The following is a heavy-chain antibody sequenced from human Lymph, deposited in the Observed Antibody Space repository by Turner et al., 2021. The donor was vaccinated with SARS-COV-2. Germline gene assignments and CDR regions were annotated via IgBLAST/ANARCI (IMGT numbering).Heavy chain of an antibody. V-gene: IGHV3-64D*06. D-gene: IGHD5-12*01. CDR1: GFTFSSYA. J-gene: IGHJ4*02. Sequence: EVQLGESGGGLFKPGEYLRLSGSASGFTFSSYAVHWVRQAPGKGLEYVSAISSNGGSTYYADSVKGSFTSYRDNYKNTLYLQMSSLRAEDTAVYYCVKGDHYGGYDLDCWGQGTLVTVSS. CDR3: VKGDHYGGYDLDC. CDR2: ISSNGGST.